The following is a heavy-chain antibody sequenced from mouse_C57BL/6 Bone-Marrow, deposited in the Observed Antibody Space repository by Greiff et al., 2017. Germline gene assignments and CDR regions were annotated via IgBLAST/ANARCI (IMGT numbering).Heavy chain of an antibody. V-gene: IGHV1-61*01. CDR1: GYTFTSYW. Sequence: QVHVKQSGAELVRPGSSVKLSCKASGYTFTSYWMDWVKQRPGQGLEWIGNIYPSDSETHYNQKFKDKATLTVDKSSSTAYMQLSSLTSEDSAVYYCARGWYYFDYWGQGTTLTVSS. J-gene: IGHJ2*01. CDR3: ARGWYYFDY. CDR2: IYPSDSET.